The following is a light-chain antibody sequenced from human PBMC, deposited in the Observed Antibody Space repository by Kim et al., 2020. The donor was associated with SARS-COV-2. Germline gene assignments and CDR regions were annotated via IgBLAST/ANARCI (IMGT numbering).Light chain of an antibody. CDR2: YDS. Sequence: APRQTARITCGGTNFQTKTVHWYQHKPGQAPILVMCYDSNRPSGIPERFSGSTSGNTATLTITRVEAGDEADFYCQVWYSSTDVIFGGGTQLTVL. V-gene: IGLV3-21*04. CDR3: QVWYSSTDVI. CDR1: NFQTKT. J-gene: IGLJ2*01.